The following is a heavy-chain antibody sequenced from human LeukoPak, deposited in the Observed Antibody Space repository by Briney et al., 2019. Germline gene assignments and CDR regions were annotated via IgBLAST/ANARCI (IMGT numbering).Heavy chain of an antibody. V-gene: IGHV1-18*01. CDR2: ISAYNGNT. CDR3: ARSPHILTGENFDY. D-gene: IGHD3-9*01. J-gene: IGHJ4*02. CDR1: GYTFTSYG. Sequence: VASVKVSCKASGYTFTSYGISWVRQAPGQGLEWMGWISAYNGNTNYAQKLQGRVTMTTDTSTSTAYMELRSLRFDDTALYYCARSPHILTGENFDYWGQGTLVTVSS.